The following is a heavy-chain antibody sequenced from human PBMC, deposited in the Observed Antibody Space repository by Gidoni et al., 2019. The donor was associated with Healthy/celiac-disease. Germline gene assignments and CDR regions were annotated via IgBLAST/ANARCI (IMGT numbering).Heavy chain of an antibody. CDR2: IYPGDSDT. CDR3: ARQSIAAAGIVAYNWFDP. Sequence: EVQLVQSGAEVKKPGESLKISCKVSVYSFTRYRFGWVRQMPGKGLEWMRIIYPGDSDTRNSPTFQGQVTISADKSISTAYLQWSSLKASDTAMYYCARQSIAAAGIVAYNWFDPWGQGTLVTVSS. J-gene: IGHJ5*02. D-gene: IGHD6-13*01. V-gene: IGHV5-51*01. CDR1: VYSFTRYR.